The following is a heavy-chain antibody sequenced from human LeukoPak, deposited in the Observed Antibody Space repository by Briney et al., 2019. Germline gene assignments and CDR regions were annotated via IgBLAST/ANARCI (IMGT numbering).Heavy chain of an antibody. CDR1: GYTFTVYY. CDR3: ARGVLLQGRGAFDI. D-gene: IGHD1-26*01. V-gene: IGHV1-2*02. CDR2: IIPNSGGA. Sequence: ASVKVSCKASGYTFTVYYIHWLRQAPGQGLEWMGWIIPNSGGAKYAQKFQDRVTMTRDTSISTAYMELSSLTYDDTAVYYCARGVLLQGRGAFDIWGQGAMVTVSS. J-gene: IGHJ3*02.